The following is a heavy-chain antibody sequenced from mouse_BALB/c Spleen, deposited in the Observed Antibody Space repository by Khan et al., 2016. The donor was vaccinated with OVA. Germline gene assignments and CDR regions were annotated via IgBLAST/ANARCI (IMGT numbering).Heavy chain of an antibody. CDR3: ARDGSRYNYAMDY. V-gene: IGHV3-2*02. CDR1: GYSITSDYA. CDR2: ISYSGST. J-gene: IGHJ4*01. D-gene: IGHD2-3*01. Sequence: VQLKESGPGLVKPSQSLSLTCTVTGYSITSDYAWNWIRQFPGNKLEWMGYISYSGSTNYNPALKSRISITRDTSKNQFFRQLNSVTTEDTATYYCARDGSRYNYAMDYWGQGTSVTVSS.